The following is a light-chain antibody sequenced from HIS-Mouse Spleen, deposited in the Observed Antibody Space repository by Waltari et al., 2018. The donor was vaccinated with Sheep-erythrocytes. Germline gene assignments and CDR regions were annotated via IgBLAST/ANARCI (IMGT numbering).Light chain of an antibody. CDR1: QSVSSSY. Sequence: EIVLTQSPATLSLSPGERATLSCGASQSVSSSYLAWYQQKPGLAPRLLIYDASSRATGIPDRFSGSGSGTDFTLKISRVEAEDVGVYYCMQALQTPYTFGQGTKLEIK. CDR2: DAS. CDR3: MQALQTPYT. J-gene: IGKJ2*01. V-gene: IGKV3D-20*01.